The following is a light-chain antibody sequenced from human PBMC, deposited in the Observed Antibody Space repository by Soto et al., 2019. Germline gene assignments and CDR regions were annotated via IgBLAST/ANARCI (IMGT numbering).Light chain of an antibody. J-gene: IGKJ2*01. V-gene: IGKV3-15*01. CDR2: GAS. Sequence: EILMTQSPATLSVSPGERATLSCKASQNVINNLAWYQQKPGQAPRLLIYGASTRATGIPVRFSGSGSGTEFTLIISSLQSEDFAVYYRQQYNNWPPYTFGQGTKLEIK. CDR3: QQYNNWPPYT. CDR1: QNVINN.